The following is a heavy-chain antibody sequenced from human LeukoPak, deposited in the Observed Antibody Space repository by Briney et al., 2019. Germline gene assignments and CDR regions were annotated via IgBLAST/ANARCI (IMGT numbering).Heavy chain of an antibody. D-gene: IGHD3-9*01. Sequence: SETLSLTCDVYGGSLSGFYWIWIRQSPGTGLQWIGEINDSGSTNYNPSLKSRVTISVDTSKNQFSLKLSSVTAADTAVYYCARETYFKGDYWGQGTLVTVSS. CDR3: ARETYFKGDY. J-gene: IGHJ4*02. CDR2: INDSGST. CDR1: GGSLSGFY. V-gene: IGHV4-34*01.